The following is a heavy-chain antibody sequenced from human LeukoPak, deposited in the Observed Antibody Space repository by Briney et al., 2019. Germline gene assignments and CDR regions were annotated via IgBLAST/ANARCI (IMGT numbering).Heavy chain of an antibody. V-gene: IGHV3-48*03. D-gene: IGHD1-1*01. CDR2: ISSSGSTI. CDR3: ARDQCWNYVYYGMDV. CDR1: GFTFSSYE. J-gene: IGHJ6*02. Sequence: GGFLRLSCAASGFTFSSYEMNWVRQAPGKGLEWVSYISSSGSTIYYADSVKGRFTISRDNAKNSLYLQMNSLRAEDTAVYYCARDQCWNYVYYGMDVWGQGTTVTVSS.